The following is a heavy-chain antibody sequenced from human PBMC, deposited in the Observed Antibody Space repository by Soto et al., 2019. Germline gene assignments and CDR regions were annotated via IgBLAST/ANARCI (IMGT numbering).Heavy chain of an antibody. CDR2: INAGNGNT. CDR3: ARDGGGARNNKFGY. D-gene: IGHD1-26*01. J-gene: IGHJ4*02. Sequence: QVQIVQSGTEVKKPGASVKVSCKASGYTFTSYGVHWVRQAPGQRLEWMGWINAGNGNTRYSQKFQGRGTINRDTTARTEYMGRSRLGSKGTAVYYWARDGGGARNNKFGYRGQGTLVTVS. CDR1: GYTFTSYG. V-gene: IGHV1-3*01.